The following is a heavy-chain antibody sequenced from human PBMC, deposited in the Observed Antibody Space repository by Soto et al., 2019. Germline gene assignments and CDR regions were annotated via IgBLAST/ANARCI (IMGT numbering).Heavy chain of an antibody. CDR3: ARGIGYCSSINCYSSRRLRFDS. V-gene: IGHV4-34*01. Sequence: QVQLQQWGAGLLKPSETLSLTCAVYGGSFSGYYWTWIRQSPEKGLEWIGEVNHSGTTYYNPSLKTRVTISVDAAKNQCALKMSSVTAADTAVYYGARGIGYCSSINCYSSRRLRFDSWGQGTLVTVSS. J-gene: IGHJ4*02. CDR2: VNHSGTT. D-gene: IGHD2-2*01. CDR1: GGSFSGYY.